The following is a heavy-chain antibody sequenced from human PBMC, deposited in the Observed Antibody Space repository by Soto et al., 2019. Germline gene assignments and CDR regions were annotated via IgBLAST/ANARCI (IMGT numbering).Heavy chain of an antibody. CDR2: VNHSGKP. J-gene: IGHJ4*02. V-gene: IGHV4-34*01. CDR3: AAMYYDFWSATLNSAY. D-gene: IGHD3-3*01. CDR1: GGSFINYS. Sequence: HVQLHQWGAGLLKPSETLSLTCAVYGGSFINYSYSWIRQAPGKGLEWIGEVNHSGKPDYNPSLKSRGTISVDTYKNQFSLKLISVTAAATAVYYCAAMYYDFWSATLNSAYWGQGTPVTVSS.